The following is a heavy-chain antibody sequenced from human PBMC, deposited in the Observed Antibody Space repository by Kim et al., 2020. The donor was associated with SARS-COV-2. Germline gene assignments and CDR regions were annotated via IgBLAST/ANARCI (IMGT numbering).Heavy chain of an antibody. CDR3: ARAYPVGWDNFDY. D-gene: IGHD6-19*01. CDR2: IYTDSGKT. J-gene: IGHJ4*02. Sequence: ASVKVSCRASGYTFSSLPIHWVRQAPGQRLEWMGWIYTDSGKTSYSWKFQGRITFTRDTSATTIYMELNSLTSADTALYYCARAYPVGWDNFDYWGQGSL. V-gene: IGHV1-3*04. CDR1: GYTFSSLP.